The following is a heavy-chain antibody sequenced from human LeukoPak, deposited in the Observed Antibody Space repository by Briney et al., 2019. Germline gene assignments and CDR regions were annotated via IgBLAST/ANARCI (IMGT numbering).Heavy chain of an antibody. CDR2: INPSGGST. CDR1: GYIFTTYY. J-gene: IGHJ4*02. V-gene: IGHV1-46*01. Sequence: GASVTVSCKAFGYIFTTYYVHWVRQAPGQGLEWMGKINPSGGSTSYAQQFQGRVTMTRDTSTRTVYMELSSLRSEDTAVYYCPRALSDSSGYRWGQGTLGTVSA. CDR3: PRALSDSSGYR. D-gene: IGHD3-22*01.